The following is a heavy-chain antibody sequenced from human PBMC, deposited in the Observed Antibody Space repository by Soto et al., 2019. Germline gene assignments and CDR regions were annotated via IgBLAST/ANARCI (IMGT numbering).Heavy chain of an antibody. Sequence: QVHLQQWGAGLLKPSETLSLSCTVSGASFSEYYWSWSRHPPGKGLEWIGETNHRGVTHYNRSLKRRVTISVEASKNQFSLRLSSVTAADTGVYYCARFGRMSVDHWGQGTLVIVSS. CDR1: GASFSEYY. J-gene: IGHJ4*02. CDR2: TNHRGVT. V-gene: IGHV4-34*01. CDR3: ARFGRMSVDH. D-gene: IGHD3-16*01.